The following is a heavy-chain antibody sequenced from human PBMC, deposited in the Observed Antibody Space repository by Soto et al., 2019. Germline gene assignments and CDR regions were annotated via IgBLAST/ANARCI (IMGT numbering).Heavy chain of an antibody. Sequence: EVQLVESGGGLVQPGGSLRLSCAPSGFTFSRYWMSWVRQAPGKGLEWVANIKEDGSEKKYVDSVRGRFTISRDNAKDSLYLQMDSLRAEDTAVYYCARAAVTETRYRRYYSGLDVWGQGTTVTVSS. CDR1: GFTFSRYW. D-gene: IGHD1-7*01. CDR3: ARAAVTETRYRRYYSGLDV. J-gene: IGHJ6*01. V-gene: IGHV3-7*03. CDR2: IKEDGSEK.